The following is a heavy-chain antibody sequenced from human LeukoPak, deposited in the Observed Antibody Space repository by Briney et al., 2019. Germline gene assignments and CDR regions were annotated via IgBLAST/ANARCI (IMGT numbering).Heavy chain of an antibody. CDR2: IRYDGSNK. J-gene: IGHJ4*02. Sequence: GGSLRLSCAASGFTFSSYGMHWVRQAPGKGLEWVAFIRYDGSNKYYADSVKGRFTISRDNSKNTLYLQMNSLRAEDTAVYYCAKDRSYCSSTSCRRSYFDYWGQGTLVTVSS. CDR1: GFTFSSYG. V-gene: IGHV3-30*02. CDR3: AKDRSYCSSTSCRRSYFDY. D-gene: IGHD2-2*01.